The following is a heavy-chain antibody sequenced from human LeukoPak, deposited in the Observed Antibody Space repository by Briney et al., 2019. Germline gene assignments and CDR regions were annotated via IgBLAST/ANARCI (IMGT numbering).Heavy chain of an antibody. Sequence: GASVKVSCKASGYTFTGYYMHWVRQAPGQGLEWMGWINPNSGGTNYAQKFQGRVTMTRDTSISTAYMELSRLRSDDTAVYYCARELNYYDSSGYYIPDYWGQGTLVTVSS. D-gene: IGHD3-22*01. V-gene: IGHV1-2*02. CDR3: ARELNYYDSSGYYIPDY. CDR1: GYTFTGYY. CDR2: INPNSGGT. J-gene: IGHJ4*02.